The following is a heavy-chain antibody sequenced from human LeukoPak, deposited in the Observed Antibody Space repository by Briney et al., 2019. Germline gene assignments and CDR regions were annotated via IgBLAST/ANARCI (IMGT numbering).Heavy chain of an antibody. D-gene: IGHD6-13*01. CDR3: ATLGIADAFDI. CDR2: FDPEDGET. Sequence: VSVKVSCKASGYTLTELSMHWVRQAPGKGLEWMGGFDPEDGETIYAQKFQGRVTMTEDTSTDTAYMELSSLRSEDTAVYYCATLGIADAFDIWGQGTMVTVSS. V-gene: IGHV1-24*01. J-gene: IGHJ3*02. CDR1: GYTLTELS.